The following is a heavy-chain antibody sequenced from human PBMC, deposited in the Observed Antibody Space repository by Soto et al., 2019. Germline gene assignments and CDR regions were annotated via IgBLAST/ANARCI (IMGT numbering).Heavy chain of an antibody. J-gene: IGHJ5*02. CDR1: GYTFFTYD. V-gene: IGHV1-18*01. CDR3: ARHHGPTTSENWFDP. D-gene: IGHD5-12*01. Sequence: ASVEVSCKASGYTFFTYDISWVRQAPGQGLEWMGWISTYSGDTKYAQKFQGRVTMTTDTSTTTAYLELRSLRSDDTAVYYCARHHGPTTSENWFDPWGQGTLMTVSS. CDR2: ISTYSGDT.